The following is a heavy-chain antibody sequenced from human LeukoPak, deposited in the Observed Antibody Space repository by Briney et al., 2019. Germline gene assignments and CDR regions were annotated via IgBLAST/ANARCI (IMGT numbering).Heavy chain of an antibody. J-gene: IGHJ6*02. V-gene: IGHV1-2*02. CDR2: INPNSGGT. Sequence: ASVKVSFKASRYTFTGYYMHWVRPAPGQGLQWMGWINPNSGGTNYAQKFQGRVTMTRDTSISTAYMELSRLRSYDTAVYYCASGVLYPEVVWGQGTTVTVSS. CDR1: RYTFTGYY. D-gene: IGHD2-8*01. CDR3: ASGVLYPEVV.